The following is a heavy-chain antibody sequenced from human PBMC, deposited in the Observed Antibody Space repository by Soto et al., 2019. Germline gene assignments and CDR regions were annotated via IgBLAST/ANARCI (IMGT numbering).Heavy chain of an antibody. V-gene: IGHV4-34*01. CDR2: INRSGST. CDR3: AREGYSSRWNPIDY. CDR1: GGSFSGYY. J-gene: IGHJ4*02. D-gene: IGHD6-13*01. Sequence: SETLSLTCAVYGGSFSGYYYYWIRQPPGKGLEWIGEINRSGSTNYNPSLESRVTISVDTSKNQLSLTLSSVTAADTAVYYCAREGYSSRWNPIDYWGQGTQVNVSS.